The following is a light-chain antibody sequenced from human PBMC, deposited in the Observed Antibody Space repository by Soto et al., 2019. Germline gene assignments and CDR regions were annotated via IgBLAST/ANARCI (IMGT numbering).Light chain of an antibody. J-gene: IGKJ2*01. CDR3: QQYGSSPYT. CDR1: QSVSSSY. V-gene: IGKV3-20*01. CDR2: GAS. Sequence: EIVLTQSPGTLSLSPGERATLSCRASQSVSSSYLAWNQQKPGQAPRLLIYGASIRATGIPDRFSGSGSGTDFTLTISRLEPEDFAVYYCQQYGSSPYTFDQGTKLEIK.